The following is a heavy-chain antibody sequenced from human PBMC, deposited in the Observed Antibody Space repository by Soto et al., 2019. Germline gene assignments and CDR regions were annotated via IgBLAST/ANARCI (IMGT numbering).Heavy chain of an antibody. CDR1: GFTVSSNY. D-gene: IGHD5-18*01. V-gene: IGHV3-53*01. CDR2: IYSGGST. J-gene: IGHJ6*02. Sequence: PVGSLRLSCAASGFTVSSNYMSWVRQAPGKGLEWVSVIYSGGSTYYADSVKGRFTISRDNSKNTLYLQMNSLRAEDTAVYYCARDHRGYSYVTTYYYGMDVWGQGTTVTVSS. CDR3: ARDHRGYSYVTTYYYGMDV.